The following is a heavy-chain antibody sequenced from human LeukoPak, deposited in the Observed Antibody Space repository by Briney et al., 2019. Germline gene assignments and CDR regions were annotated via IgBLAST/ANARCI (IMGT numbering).Heavy chain of an antibody. Sequence: GGSLRLSCAASGFTFRSYEMTWVRQAPGKGLEWVSYISSSGSTIYYADSVNGRFTISRDNAKNSLYLQMNSLRAEDTAVYYCARDLDYSGWYHWFDPWGQGTLVTVSS. CDR2: ISSSGSTI. V-gene: IGHV3-48*03. D-gene: IGHD6-19*01. CDR3: ARDLDYSGWYHWFDP. J-gene: IGHJ5*02. CDR1: GFTFRSYE.